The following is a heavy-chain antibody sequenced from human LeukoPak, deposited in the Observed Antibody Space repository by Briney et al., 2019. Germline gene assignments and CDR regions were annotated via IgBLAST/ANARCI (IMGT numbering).Heavy chain of an antibody. CDR2: ISSSGSTI. V-gene: IGHV3-11*01. CDR3: ARDQGFGESYTSDYYYGMDV. CDR1: GFTFSDYY. Sequence: PGGSLRLSCAASGFTFSDYYMSWIRQAPGKGLEWVSYISSSGSTIYYADSVKGRFTISRDNAKNSLYLQMNSLRAEDTAVYYCARDQGFGESYTSDYYYGMDVWGQGTTVTVSS. J-gene: IGHJ6*02. D-gene: IGHD3-10*01.